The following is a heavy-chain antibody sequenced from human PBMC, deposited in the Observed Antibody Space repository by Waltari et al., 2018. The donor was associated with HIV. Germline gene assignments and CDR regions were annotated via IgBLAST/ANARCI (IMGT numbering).Heavy chain of an antibody. D-gene: IGHD3-22*01. Sequence: QVQLVQSGAEVKKPGASVKVSCKASGYTFTGYYMHWVRQAPGQGLEWMRWINPNSGGTNYAQKFHSRVTMTRDTSISTAYMELSRLRSDDTAVYYCARGSSDYYDSSGYSDYWGQGTLVTVSS. CDR2: INPNSGGT. CDR1: GYTFTGYY. CDR3: ARGSSDYYDSSGYSDY. V-gene: IGHV1-2*02. J-gene: IGHJ4*02.